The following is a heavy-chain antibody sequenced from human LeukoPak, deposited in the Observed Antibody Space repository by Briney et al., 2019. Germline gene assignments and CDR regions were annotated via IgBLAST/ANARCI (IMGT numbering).Heavy chain of an antibody. V-gene: IGHV3-7*01. Sequence: GGSLRLSCAASGFTFRSYWMSWVRQAPGKGLEWVANIKRDGSEKYYVDSMKGRVTISRDNSKNTLYLQMNSLRAEDTAVYYCARILDSAWGELGYWGQGTLVTVSS. D-gene: IGHD6-19*01. CDR2: IKRDGSEK. J-gene: IGHJ4*02. CDR3: ARILDSAWGELGY. CDR1: GFTFRSYW.